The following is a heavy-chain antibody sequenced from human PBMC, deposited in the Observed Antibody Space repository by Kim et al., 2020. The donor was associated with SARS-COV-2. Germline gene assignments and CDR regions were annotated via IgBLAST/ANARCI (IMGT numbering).Heavy chain of an antibody. D-gene: IGHD1-26*01. V-gene: IGHV4-38-2*02. CDR1: GYSISSGYY. CDR3: ARDEVGAIIFDY. Sequence: SETLSLTCTVSGYSISSGYYWGWIRQPPGKGLEWIGSIYHSGRTYYNPSLKSRVTISVDTSKNQFSLKLSSVTAADTAVYYCARDEVGAIIFDYWGQGTLVTVSS. CDR2: IYHSGRT. J-gene: IGHJ4*02.